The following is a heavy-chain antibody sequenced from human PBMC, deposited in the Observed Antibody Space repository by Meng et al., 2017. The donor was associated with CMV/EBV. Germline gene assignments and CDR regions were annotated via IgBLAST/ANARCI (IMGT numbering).Heavy chain of an antibody. CDR2: ISSSGSTI. Sequence: GESLKISCAASGFTFSSYSMNWVRQAPGKGLEWVSYISSSGSTIYYADSVKGRFTISRDNAKNSLYLQMNSLRAEDTAVYYCASKSGGMRRFLNPWGQGTLVTVSS. V-gene: IGHV3-48*04. D-gene: IGHD3-3*01. J-gene: IGHJ5*02. CDR1: GFTFSSYS. CDR3: ASKSGGMRRFLNP.